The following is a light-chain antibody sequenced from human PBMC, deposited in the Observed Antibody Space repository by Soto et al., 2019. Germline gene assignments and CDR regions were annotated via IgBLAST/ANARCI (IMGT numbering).Light chain of an antibody. CDR3: QQYNNWPLT. CDR2: GAS. CDR1: QSIDNN. Sequence: EIVMTQSPVTLSVSPGERATLSCRASQSIDNNLAWYQQKPGQAPRLLIYGASSRPTGIPARFSGSGSGTEFTLSISTLQSEDFAVYYCQQYNNWPLTFGPGTKVDIK. V-gene: IGKV3-15*01. J-gene: IGKJ3*01.